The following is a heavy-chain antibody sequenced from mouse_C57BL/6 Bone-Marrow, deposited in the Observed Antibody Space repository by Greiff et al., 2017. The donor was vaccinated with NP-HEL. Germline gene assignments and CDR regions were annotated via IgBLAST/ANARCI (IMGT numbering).Heavy chain of an antibody. Sequence: VQLQQPGAELVMPGASVKLSCKASGYTFTSYWMHWVKPRPGQGLEWIGEIDPSDSYTNYNQKFKGKSTLTVDKSSSTAYMQLSSLTSEDSAGYYCASSWDAMDYWGQGTSVTVSS. CDR1: GYTFTSYW. D-gene: IGHD4-1*01. J-gene: IGHJ4*01. CDR2: IDPSDSYT. V-gene: IGHV1-69*01. CDR3: ASSWDAMDY.